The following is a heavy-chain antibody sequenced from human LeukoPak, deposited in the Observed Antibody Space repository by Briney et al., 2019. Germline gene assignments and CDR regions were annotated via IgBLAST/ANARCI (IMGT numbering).Heavy chain of an antibody. CDR3: VRGAPFDY. J-gene: IGHJ4*02. CDR2: INSDGSRT. CDR1: GFTFSNYW. Sequence: GGSLRLSCAASGFTFSNYWMHWIRQAPGKGLIWVSRINSDGSRTAYADSVKGRFTISRDNAKNTLYLQMNSLRVEDTAVYYCVRGAPFDYWGQGILVTVSS. V-gene: IGHV3-74*01.